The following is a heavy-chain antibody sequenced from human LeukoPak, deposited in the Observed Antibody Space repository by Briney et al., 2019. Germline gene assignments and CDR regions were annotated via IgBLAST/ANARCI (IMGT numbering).Heavy chain of an antibody. V-gene: IGHV3-7*01. CDR3: ARSRFYFDY. CDR2: IKPDGSEK. J-gene: IGHJ4*02. Sequence: GGSLRLSCAASGFTFSSHWMTWVRQAPGKGLEWVAKIKPDGSEKDHVDSVKGRFTISRDNAKNSLYLQLSSLRAEDTAVYYCARSRFYFDYWGQGTLVTVSS. CDR1: GFTFSSHW.